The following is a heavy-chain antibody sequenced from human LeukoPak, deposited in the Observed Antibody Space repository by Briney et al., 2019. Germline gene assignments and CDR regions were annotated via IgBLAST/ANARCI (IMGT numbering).Heavy chain of an antibody. CDR1: GGSISSSSYY. V-gene: IGHV4-39*01. J-gene: IGHJ4*02. D-gene: IGHD3-10*01. Sequence: PSETLSLTCTVSGGSISSSSYYWGWIRQPPGKGLEWIGSIYYSGSTYYNPSLKSRVTISVDTSKNQFSLKLSSVTAADTAVYYCARRNSYYGSGSYAIDYWGQGTLVTVSS. CDR2: IYYSGST. CDR3: ARRNSYYGSGSYAIDY.